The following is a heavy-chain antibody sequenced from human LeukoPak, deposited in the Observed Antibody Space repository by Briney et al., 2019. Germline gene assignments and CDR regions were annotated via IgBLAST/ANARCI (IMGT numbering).Heavy chain of an antibody. J-gene: IGHJ6*03. CDR1: GGSLSGYY. CDR3: ATRGKRALRPYSMDV. CDR2: INHSGST. D-gene: IGHD1-1*01. V-gene: IGHV4-34*01. Sequence: SETLSLTCAVYGGSLSGYYWSWIRQPPGKGLEWIGEINHSGSTNYNPSLKSRVTISVDTSKNQFSLKLSSATAADTAVYYCATRGKRALRPYSMDVWGKGTTVTVSS.